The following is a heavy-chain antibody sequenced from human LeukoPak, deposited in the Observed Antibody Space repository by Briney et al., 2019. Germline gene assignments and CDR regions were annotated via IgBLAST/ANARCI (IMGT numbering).Heavy chain of an antibody. D-gene: IGHD2-15*01. CDR3: AREATLGYCSGGTCYSAYYFDY. V-gene: IGHV4-4*07. Sequence: PSETLSLTCTVSGGSISNYYWSWIRQPAGKGLEWIGRIYTSGSTNYNPSLKSRVTMSVDTSKNQFSLKLSSVTAADTAVYYCAREATLGYCSGGTCYSAYYFDYWGQGTLVTVSS. J-gene: IGHJ4*02. CDR2: IYTSGST. CDR1: GGSISNYY.